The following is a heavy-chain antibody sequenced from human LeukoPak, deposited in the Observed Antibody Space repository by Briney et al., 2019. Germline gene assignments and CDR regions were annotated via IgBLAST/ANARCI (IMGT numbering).Heavy chain of an antibody. D-gene: IGHD6-19*01. J-gene: IGHJ4*02. V-gene: IGHV4-31*11. CDR2: IYYSGST. Sequence: SETLSLTCAVYGGSFSGYYWSWIRQHPGKGLEWIGYIYYSGSTYYNPSLKSRVTISVDTSKNQFSLKLSSVTAADTAVYYCARDPSSGWYGEGGFDYWGQGTLVTVSS. CDR3: ARDPSSGWYGEGGFDY. CDR1: GGSFSGYY.